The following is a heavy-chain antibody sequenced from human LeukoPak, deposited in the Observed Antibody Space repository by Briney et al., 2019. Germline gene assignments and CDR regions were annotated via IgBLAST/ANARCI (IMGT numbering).Heavy chain of an antibody. V-gene: IGHV3-30*01. CDR3: ARDNHDIDY. D-gene: IGHD3-9*01. J-gene: IGHJ4*02. CDR2: ISYDGSNK. Sequence: PGGSLRLSCAASGFTFSSYAMHWVRQAPGKGLEWVAVISYDGSNKYYADSVKGRFTISRDNSKNTLYLQMNSLRAEDTAVYYCARDNHDIDYWGQGTLVTVSS. CDR1: GFTFSSYA.